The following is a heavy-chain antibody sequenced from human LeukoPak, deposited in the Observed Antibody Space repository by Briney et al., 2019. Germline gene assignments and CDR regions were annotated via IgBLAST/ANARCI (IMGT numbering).Heavy chain of an antibody. CDR2: INWNGGST. J-gene: IGHJ6*03. D-gene: IGHD3-10*01. CDR3: AREGYYGSGSYYLPAHYYYYYMDV. Sequence: GGSLRLSCAASGFTFDDYGMSWVRQAPGKGLEWVSGINWNGGSTGYADSVKGRFTISRDNAKNSPYLQMNSLRAEDTALYYCAREGYYGSGSYYLPAHYYYYYMDVWGKGTTVTVSS. V-gene: IGHV3-20*04. CDR1: GFTFDDYG.